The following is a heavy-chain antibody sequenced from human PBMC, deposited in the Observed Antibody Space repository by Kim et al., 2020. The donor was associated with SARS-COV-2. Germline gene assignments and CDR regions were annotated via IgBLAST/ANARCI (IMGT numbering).Heavy chain of an antibody. CDR1: GFTFSSYG. Sequence: GGSLRLSCAASGFTFSSYGMHWVRQAPGKGLEWVAVISYDGSNKYYADSVKGRFTISRDNSKNTLYLQMNSLRAEDTAVYYCAKDQHYGSGSSYYYYGMDVWGQGTTVTVSS. CDR3: AKDQHYGSGSSYYYYGMDV. J-gene: IGHJ6*02. D-gene: IGHD3-10*01. V-gene: IGHV3-30*18. CDR2: ISYDGSNK.